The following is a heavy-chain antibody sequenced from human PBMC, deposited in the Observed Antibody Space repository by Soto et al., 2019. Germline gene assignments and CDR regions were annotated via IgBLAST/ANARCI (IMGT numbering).Heavy chain of an antibody. CDR3: AKGSYRPHDY. CDR2: ISGSGDTT. V-gene: IGHV3-23*01. CDR1: GFTFSTYA. Sequence: EVQLLESGGGLVQPGGSLRLSCAASGFTFSTYAMSWVRQAPGKGLEWVSAISGSGDTTYYANSVKGRFTLSRDNSKNTLQLQITSLRAEDTAVYYCAKGSYRPHDYWGQGTLVTVSS. D-gene: IGHD1-26*01. J-gene: IGHJ4*02.